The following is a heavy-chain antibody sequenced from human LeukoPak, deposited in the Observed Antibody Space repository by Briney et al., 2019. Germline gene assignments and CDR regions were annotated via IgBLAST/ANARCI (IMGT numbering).Heavy chain of an antibody. CDR1: GGSFSGYY. CDR3: ARVTSHPLYYYYYYMDV. Sequence: SETLSLTCAVYGGSFSGYYWSWIRQPPGKGLEWIGYIYYSGSTYYNPSLKSRVTISVDTSKNQFSLKLSSVTAADTAVYYCARVTSHPLYYYYYYMDVWGKGTTVTVSS. V-gene: IGHV4-30-4*08. CDR2: IYYSGST. D-gene: IGHD1-14*01. J-gene: IGHJ6*03.